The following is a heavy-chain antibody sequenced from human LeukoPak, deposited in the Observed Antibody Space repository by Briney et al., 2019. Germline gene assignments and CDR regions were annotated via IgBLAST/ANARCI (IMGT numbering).Heavy chain of an antibody. CDR2: ISSSSSYI. CDR3: AREGYYGDYIDY. D-gene: IGHD4-17*01. J-gene: IGHJ4*02. V-gene: IGHV3-21*01. Sequence: GGSLRLSCAASGFTISSYSMNWVRQAPGKGLEWVSSISSSSSYIYYADSVKGRFTISRDNAKNSLYLQMNSLRAEDTAVYYCAREGYYGDYIDYWGQGTLVTVSS. CDR1: GFTISSYS.